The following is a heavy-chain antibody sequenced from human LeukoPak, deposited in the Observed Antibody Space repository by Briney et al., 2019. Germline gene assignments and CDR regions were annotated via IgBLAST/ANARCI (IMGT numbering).Heavy chain of an antibody. V-gene: IGHV4-34*01. Sequence: SETLSLTCAVYGGSFSGYYWSWIREPPGKGLEWIGEINHSGSTNYDPSLKSRVTISVDTSKNQFSLKLSSVTAADTAVYYCARDHSYYDSSGYYLSDWGQGTLVTVSS. J-gene: IGHJ4*02. CDR1: GGSFSGYY. CDR3: ARDHSYYDSSGYYLSD. D-gene: IGHD3-22*01. CDR2: INHSGST.